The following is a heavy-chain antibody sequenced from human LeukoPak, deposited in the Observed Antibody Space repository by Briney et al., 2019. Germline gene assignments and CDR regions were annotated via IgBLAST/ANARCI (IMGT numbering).Heavy chain of an antibody. CDR2: IYYSGST. CDR1: GGSISGDY. J-gene: IGHJ4*02. D-gene: IGHD2-2*03. V-gene: IGHV4-59*01. Sequence: SETLSLTCTVSGGSISGDYWSWIRQPPGKGLEWIGCIYYSGSTNYNPSLKSRVTVSIDTSKSQFSLSLNSVTAADTAVYYCARHGYYYFDYWGQGTLVTVSS. CDR3: ARHGYYYFDY.